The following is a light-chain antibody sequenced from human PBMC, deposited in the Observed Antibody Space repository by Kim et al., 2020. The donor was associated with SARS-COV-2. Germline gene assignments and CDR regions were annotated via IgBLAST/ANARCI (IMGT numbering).Light chain of an antibody. J-gene: IGKJ5*01. CDR2: SRS. CDR3: QQVKSYPIT. Sequence: ATVGDRVTLTCRASQDIGTYLAWYQQKPGKAPTLLIFSRSILQSGVPSRFSGSGSETEFTLTVTSLQPEDCATYYCQQVKSYPITFGQGTRLEIK. V-gene: IGKV1-9*01. CDR1: QDIGTY.